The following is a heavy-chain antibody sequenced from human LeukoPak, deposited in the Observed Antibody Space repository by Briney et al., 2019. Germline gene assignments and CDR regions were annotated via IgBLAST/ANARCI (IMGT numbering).Heavy chain of an antibody. J-gene: IGHJ4*02. CDR3: ARVPRAPNCYGSGSYYWYFDY. D-gene: IGHD3-10*01. Sequence: SVKVSCKASGGTFSSYAISWVRQAPGQGLEWMGGIIPIFGTANYAQKFQGRVTITADESTSTAYMELSSLRSEDTAVYYCARVPRAPNCYGSGSYYWYFDYWGQGTLVTVSS. CDR2: IIPIFGTA. CDR1: GGTFSSYA. V-gene: IGHV1-69*13.